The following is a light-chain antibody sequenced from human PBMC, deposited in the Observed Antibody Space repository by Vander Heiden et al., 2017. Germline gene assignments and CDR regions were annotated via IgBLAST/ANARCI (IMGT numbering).Light chain of an antibody. CDR2: GND. V-gene: IGLV1-44*01. CDR3: AAWDGSLNGWV. Sequence: QSVLTQLPSASGPPGQRVTISCSGSSSNIGRNTVNWYQQRPRTAPKLLIHGNDERPSGVPDRFSGSKSGASASLAISGLQSDDEADYYCAAWDGSLNGWVFGGGTKLTVL. CDR1: SSNIGRNT. J-gene: IGLJ3*02.